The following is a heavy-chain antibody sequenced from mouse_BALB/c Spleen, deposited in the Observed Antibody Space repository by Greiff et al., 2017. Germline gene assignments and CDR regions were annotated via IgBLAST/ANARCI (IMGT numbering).Heavy chain of an antibody. V-gene: IGHV1-14*01. CDR3: ARSIYYYGSTLYYAMDY. D-gene: IGHD1-1*01. CDR1: GYTFTSYV. CDR2: INPYNDGT. J-gene: IGHJ4*01. Sequence: VQLQQSGPELVKPGASVKMSCKASGYTFTSYVMHWVKQKPGQGLEWIGYINPYNDGTKYNEKFKGKATLTSDKSSSTAYMELSSLTSEDSAVYYCARSIYYYGSTLYYAMDYWGQGTSVTVSS.